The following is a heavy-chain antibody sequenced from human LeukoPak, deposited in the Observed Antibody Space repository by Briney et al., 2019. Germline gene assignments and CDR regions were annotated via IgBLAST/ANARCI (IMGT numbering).Heavy chain of an antibody. CDR2: IYYSGST. V-gene: IGHV4-59*01. CDR3: AGEDSLYYGMDV. J-gene: IGHJ6*02. D-gene: IGHD3-22*01. CDR1: GGSISSYY. Sequence: SETLSLTCTVSGGSISSYYWSWIRQPPGKGLEWIGYIYYSGSTNYNPSLKSRVTISVDTSKNQFSLKLSSVTAADTAVYYCAGEDSLYYGMDVWGQGTTVTVSS.